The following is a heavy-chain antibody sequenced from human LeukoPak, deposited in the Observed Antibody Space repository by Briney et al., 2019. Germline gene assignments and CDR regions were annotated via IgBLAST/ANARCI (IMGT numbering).Heavy chain of an antibody. D-gene: IGHD2-21*01. CDR2: ISSSSSTI. Sequence: PGGSLRLSCAASRFTFSSYSMNWVRQAPGKGLEWVSYISSSSSTIYYADSVKGRFTISRDNAKNSLYLQMNSLRAEDTAVYYCARRRRDCYDYWGQGTLVTVSS. CDR3: ARRRRDCYDY. V-gene: IGHV3-48*01. CDR1: RFTFSSYS. J-gene: IGHJ4*02.